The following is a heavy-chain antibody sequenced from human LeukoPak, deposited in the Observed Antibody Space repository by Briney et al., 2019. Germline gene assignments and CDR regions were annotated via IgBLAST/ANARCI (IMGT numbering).Heavy chain of an antibody. V-gene: IGHV4-59*08. CDR2: IYYSGST. CDR1: GGSISSYY. CDR3: ARRSGSYWYFDL. Sequence: SETLSLTCTVSGGSISSYYWSWIRQPPGKGLEWIGYIYYSGSTNYNPSLKSRVTISLDTSKNQFSLKLSSVTAADTAVYYCARRSGSYWYFDLWGRGTLVTVSS. D-gene: IGHD1-26*01. J-gene: IGHJ2*01.